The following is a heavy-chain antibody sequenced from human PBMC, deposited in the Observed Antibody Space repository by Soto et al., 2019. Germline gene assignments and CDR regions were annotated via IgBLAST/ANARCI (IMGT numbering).Heavy chain of an antibody. CDR2: IYYSGST. Sequence: SETLSLTCTVSGGSISSSSYYWGWIRQPPGKGLEWIGSIYYSGSTYYNPSLKSRVTISVDTSKNQFSLKLSSVTAADTAVYYCARRRSVDCSGGSCYGSHFDYWGQGTLVTVSS. V-gene: IGHV4-39*01. D-gene: IGHD2-15*01. CDR3: ARRRSVDCSGGSCYGSHFDY. CDR1: GGSISSSSYY. J-gene: IGHJ4*02.